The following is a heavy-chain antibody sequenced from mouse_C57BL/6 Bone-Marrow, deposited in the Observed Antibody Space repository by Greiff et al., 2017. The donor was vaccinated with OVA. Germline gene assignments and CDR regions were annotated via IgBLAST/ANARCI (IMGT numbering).Heavy chain of an antibody. J-gene: IGHJ4*01. D-gene: IGHD1-1*01. CDR2: IYPRDGST. CDR1: GYTFTDHT. Sequence: QVQLQQSDAELVKPGASVKISCKVSGYTFTDHTIHWMKQRPEQGLAWIGYIYPRDGSTKYNEKFKGKATLTADKSSSTAYMQLNSLTSEDSAVYFCARTYYYGSSFYYAMDYWGQGTSVTVSS. CDR3: ARTYYYGSSFYYAMDY. V-gene: IGHV1-78*01.